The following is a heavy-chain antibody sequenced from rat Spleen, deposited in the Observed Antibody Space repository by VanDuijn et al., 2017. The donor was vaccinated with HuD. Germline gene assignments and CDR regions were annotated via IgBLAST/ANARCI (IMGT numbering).Heavy chain of an antibody. CDR3: TTLWGIS. Sequence: EVQLVESGGGLVQPGRSMKLSCAASGFTFSNYDMAWVRQAPTTGLEWVASISYDGSSTYYRDSVKGRFTISRDNAKSTLYLQMDSLRSEDTATYYCTTLWGISWGQGVMVTVSS. J-gene: IGHJ2*01. CDR1: GFTFSNYD. V-gene: IGHV5-20*01. D-gene: IGHD1-2*01. CDR2: ISYDGSST.